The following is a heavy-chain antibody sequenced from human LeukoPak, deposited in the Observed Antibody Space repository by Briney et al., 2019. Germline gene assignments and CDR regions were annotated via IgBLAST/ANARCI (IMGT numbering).Heavy chain of an antibody. J-gene: IGHJ5*02. CDR2: ISGSGGST. V-gene: IGHV3-23*01. D-gene: IGHD1-7*01. CDR1: GFTFSSYG. CDR3: ARDLIGTTFWFDP. Sequence: GGSLRLSCAASGFTFSSYGMSWVRQAPGKGLEWVSAISGSGGSTYYADSVKGRFTISRDNAKNSLYLQMNSLRAEDTAVYYCARDLIGTTFWFDPWGQGTLVTVSS.